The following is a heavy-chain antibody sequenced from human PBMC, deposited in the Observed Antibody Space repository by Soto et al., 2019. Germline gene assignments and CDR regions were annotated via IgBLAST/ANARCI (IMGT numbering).Heavy chain of an antibody. J-gene: IGHJ6*02. Sequence: QVQLQESGPGLVKPSGTLSLTCAVSGGSISSSNWWSWVRQPPGKGLEWIGEIYHSGSTNYNPSLKSRATXSXDXTKNQFSLKLSSVTAADTAVYYCASVSGSYYYGMDAWGHGTTVTVSS. V-gene: IGHV4-4*02. CDR2: IYHSGST. CDR3: ASVSGSYYYGMDA. CDR1: GGSISSSNW. D-gene: IGHD1-26*01.